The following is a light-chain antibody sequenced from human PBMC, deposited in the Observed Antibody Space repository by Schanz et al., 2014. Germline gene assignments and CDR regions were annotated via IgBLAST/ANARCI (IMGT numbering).Light chain of an antibody. CDR2: GAS. CDR3: QQYASSPPT. CDR1: QSVSSSY. Sequence: EIVLTQSPGTLSLSPGERATLSCRASQSVSSSYLAWYQQTPGQAPRLLIYGASSRATGIPDRFSGSGSGTVFTLTITRLEPEDFAVYYCQQYASSPPTFGGGTKV. V-gene: IGKV3-20*01. J-gene: IGKJ4*01.